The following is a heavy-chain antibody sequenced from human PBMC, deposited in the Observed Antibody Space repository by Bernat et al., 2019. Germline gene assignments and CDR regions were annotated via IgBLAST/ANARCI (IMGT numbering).Heavy chain of an antibody. CDR2: INNANGDT. J-gene: IGHJ6*02. Sequence: QVQLVQSGAEVKKPGASVKVSCKGSGYSFTPYAIHWVRQAPGQRLEWMGWINNANGDTRYAQKFQGRVTITRDTSARTAYMELSRLRSEDTAVYYCAGEDYYDGRSYGMDVWGQGTTVTVSS. D-gene: IGHD3-22*01. V-gene: IGHV1-3*04. CDR1: GYSFTPYA. CDR3: AGEDYYDGRSYGMDV.